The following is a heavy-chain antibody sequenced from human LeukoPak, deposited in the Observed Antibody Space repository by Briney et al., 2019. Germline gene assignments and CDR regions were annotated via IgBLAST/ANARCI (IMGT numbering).Heavy chain of an antibody. CDR3: ASGYSTTPDF. V-gene: IGHV4-59*04. CDR1: GGSISRYY. Sequence: LETLSLTCNVSGGSISRYYWAWIRQPPGMGLESIGKIHNGGNAYYTPSLKSRVTLSMDASRNQVSLRLSSVTAADTAVYYCASGYSTTPDFWGQGTLVTVSS. J-gene: IGHJ4*02. D-gene: IGHD6-13*01. CDR2: IHNGGNA.